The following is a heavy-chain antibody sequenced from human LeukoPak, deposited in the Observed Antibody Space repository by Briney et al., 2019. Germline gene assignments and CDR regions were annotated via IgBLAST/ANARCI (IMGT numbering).Heavy chain of an antibody. Sequence: KPSETLSLTCAVYGGSFSGYYWAWIRQPPGKGLEWIGSMFYRGSTYYNPSLKSRVTISVDTSKNQFSLKLSSVTASDTAIFYCARQGGWGGAASPIEYWGQGTLVTVSS. D-gene: IGHD1-26*01. J-gene: IGHJ4*02. CDR3: ARQGGWGGAASPIEY. CDR1: GGSFSGYY. V-gene: IGHV4-39*01. CDR2: MFYRGST.